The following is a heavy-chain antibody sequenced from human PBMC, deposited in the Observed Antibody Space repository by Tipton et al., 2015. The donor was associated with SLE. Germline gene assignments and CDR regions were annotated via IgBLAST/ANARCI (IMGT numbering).Heavy chain of an antibody. CDR2: IYYRGSI. CDR3: TSSLATGHRDIFFDC. D-gene: IGHD1-14*01. V-gene: IGHV4-39*07. CDR1: STSISNSDHY. Sequence: TLSLTCTVSSTSISNSDHYWGWVRQAPGEGLEWIGNIYYRGSIYYNPSLKSRLTISLDTSKNQFSLKLNSVTAADTAVYYCTSSLATGHRDIFFDCWGRGILVIVSS. J-gene: IGHJ4*01.